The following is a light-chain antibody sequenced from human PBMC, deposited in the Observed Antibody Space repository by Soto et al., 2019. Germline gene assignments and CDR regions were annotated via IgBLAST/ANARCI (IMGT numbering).Light chain of an antibody. Sequence: NFMLTQPHSVSESPGQTVTISCTRSSGGIASNYVQWYQQRQGSSPTTVIYEDNQRPSGVPDRFSGSIDSSSNSASLTIAGLETDDEADYCCQYSDATNQVFGGGTKLTVL. CDR2: EDN. CDR1: SGGIASNY. V-gene: IGLV6-57*01. CDR3: QYSDATNQV. J-gene: IGLJ3*02.